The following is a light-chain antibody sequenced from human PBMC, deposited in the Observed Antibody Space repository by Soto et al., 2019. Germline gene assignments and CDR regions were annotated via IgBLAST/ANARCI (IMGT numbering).Light chain of an antibody. CDR2: AAS. J-gene: IGKJ2*01. V-gene: IGKV3-20*01. CDR3: HHYDSSPPYT. Sequence: EIVLTQSPATLSLSPGERATLSCRASRSFASSYLAWYQHKPGQAPRLLIYAASSRATGIPDRFIGSGSGTDFTITISRLEPDDSAVYYCHHYDSSPPYTFGQGTMVDIK. CDR1: RSFASSY.